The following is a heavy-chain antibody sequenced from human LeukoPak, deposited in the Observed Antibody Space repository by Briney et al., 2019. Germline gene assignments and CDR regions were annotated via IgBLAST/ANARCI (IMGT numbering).Heavy chain of an antibody. D-gene: IGHD6-19*01. CDR3: ARGAVTVRNAFDI. CDR1: GDSVSSNSAA. Sequence: SQTLSLTCAISGDSVSSNSAAWIWIRQSPSRGLEWLGRTYYSSKWYNDYAVSVKSRIIINPDTSKNQFTLQLNSVTPEDTAVYYCARGAVTVRNAFDIWGQGTRVTVSS. J-gene: IGHJ3*02. CDR2: TYYSSKWYN. V-gene: IGHV6-1*01.